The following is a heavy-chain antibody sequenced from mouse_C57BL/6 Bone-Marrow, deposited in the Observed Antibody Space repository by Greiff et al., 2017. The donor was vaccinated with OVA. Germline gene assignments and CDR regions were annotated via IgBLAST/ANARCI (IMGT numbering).Heavy chain of an antibody. J-gene: IGHJ3*01. CDR3: ARGNWAWFAY. CDR2: IDPSDSET. Sequence: QVQLQQPGAELVRPGSSVKLSCKASGCTFTSYWMHWVKQRPIQGLEWIGNIDPSDSETHYNQKFKDKATLTVDKSSSTAYMQLSSLTSEDSAVYYCARGNWAWFAYWGQGTLVTGSA. V-gene: IGHV1-52*01. CDR1: GCTFTSYW. D-gene: IGHD4-1*01.